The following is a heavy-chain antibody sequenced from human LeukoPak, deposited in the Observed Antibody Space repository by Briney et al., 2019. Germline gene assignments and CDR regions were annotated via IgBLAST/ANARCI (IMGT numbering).Heavy chain of an antibody. J-gene: IGHJ4*02. V-gene: IGHV3-7*01. CDR3: ARDIGGSYYGLGFDY. D-gene: IGHD1-26*01. CDR2: IKQDGSEK. CDR1: GFTFSSYW. Sequence: PGGSLRLSCAASGFTFSSYWMSWVRQAPGKGLEWVANIKQDGSEKYYVDSVKGRFTISRDNAKNPLYLQMNSLRAEDTAVYYCARDIGGSYYGLGFDYWGQGTLVTVSS.